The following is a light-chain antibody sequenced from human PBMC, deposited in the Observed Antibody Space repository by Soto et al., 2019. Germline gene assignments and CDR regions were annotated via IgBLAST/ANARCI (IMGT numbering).Light chain of an antibody. Sequence: AIQMTQSPSSLSASVGDRVTITCRASQGSRNDLGWYQQKPGKAPKLLIYAASSLQSGVPSRFRGSGSGTDVTLTISSLQPEDFATYYCLQDYNYPFAFGPGTKVDIK. CDR1: QGSRND. V-gene: IGKV1-6*01. CDR3: LQDYNYPFA. J-gene: IGKJ3*01. CDR2: AAS.